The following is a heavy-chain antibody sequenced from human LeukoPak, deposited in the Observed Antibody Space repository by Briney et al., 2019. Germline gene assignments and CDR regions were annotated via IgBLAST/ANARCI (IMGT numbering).Heavy chain of an antibody. CDR3: ARDDCSSTSCYTIRQAFDI. J-gene: IGHJ3*02. CDR2: ISSSSSTI. V-gene: IGHV3-48*01. CDR1: GFTFSSYS. D-gene: IGHD2-2*02. Sequence: GRSLRLSCAASGFTFSSYSMNWVRQAPGKGLEWVSYISSSSSTIYYADSVKGRFTISRDNAKNSLYLQMNSLRAEDTAVYYCARDDCSSTSCYTIRQAFDIWGQGTMVTVSS.